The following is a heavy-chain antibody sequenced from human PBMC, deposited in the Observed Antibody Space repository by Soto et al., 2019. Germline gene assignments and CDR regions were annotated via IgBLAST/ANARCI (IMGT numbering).Heavy chain of an antibody. J-gene: IGHJ3*01. V-gene: IGHV3-23*01. CDR3: AKDPNGDYVGAFDD. CDR1: GLTFSNYA. CDR2: ISGGGGGA. D-gene: IGHD4-17*01. Sequence: EVQLLESGGGLVQPGGSLRLSCAGSGLTFSNYAMVWVRQAPGKGLEWVSAISGGGGGAHYADSVRGRFSISRDNSKNTLYLQMNSLRAEETALYYCAKDPNGDYVGAFDDWAPGTMVTVSS.